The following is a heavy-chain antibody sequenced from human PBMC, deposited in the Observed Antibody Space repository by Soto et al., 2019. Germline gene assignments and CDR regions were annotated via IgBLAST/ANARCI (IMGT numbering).Heavy chain of an antibody. D-gene: IGHD2-21*02. CDR2: IYYSGST. CDR3: ARAHIVVVTAINWFDP. V-gene: IGHV4-30-4*01. Sequence: SETLSLTCTVSGGSISSGDYYWSWIRQPPGKGLEWIGYIYYSGSTYYNPSLKSRVTISVDTSKNQFSLKLSSVTAADTAVYYCARAHIVVVTAINWFDPWGQGTLVTVS. J-gene: IGHJ5*02. CDR1: GGSISSGDYY.